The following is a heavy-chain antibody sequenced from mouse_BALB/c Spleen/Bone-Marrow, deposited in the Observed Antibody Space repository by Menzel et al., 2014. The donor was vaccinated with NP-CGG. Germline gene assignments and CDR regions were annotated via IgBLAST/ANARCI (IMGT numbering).Heavy chain of an antibody. D-gene: IGHD2-14*01. Sequence: QVQLKQSGAELVRPGASVKVSCKASGYTFTNYWINWVRQRPGQGLEWIGNIYPSDSYSNYNQKFKDKATLTVDKSSSTAYMQLSGPTSEDSAVYYCTRRDRYDYYGVDYWGQGTSVTVSS. J-gene: IGHJ4*01. CDR1: GYTFTNYW. CDR3: TRRDRYDYYGVDY. V-gene: IGHV1S126*01. CDR2: IYPSDSYS.